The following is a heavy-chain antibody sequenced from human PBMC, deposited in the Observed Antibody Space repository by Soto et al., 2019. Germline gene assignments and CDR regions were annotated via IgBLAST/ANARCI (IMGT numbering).Heavy chain of an antibody. CDR2: INPSGGST. CDR1: GYTFTSYY. J-gene: IGHJ2*01. V-gene: IGHV1-46*01. D-gene: IGHD6-13*01. CDR3: ARSPAQTHSSSWYWYFDL. Sequence: QVQLVQSGAEVKKPGASVKVSCKASGYTFTSYYMHWVRQAPGQGLEWMGIINPSGGSTSYAQKFQGRVTMTRDPSTSTVYMELSSLRSEDTAVYYCARSPAQTHSSSWYWYFDLWGRGTLVTVSS.